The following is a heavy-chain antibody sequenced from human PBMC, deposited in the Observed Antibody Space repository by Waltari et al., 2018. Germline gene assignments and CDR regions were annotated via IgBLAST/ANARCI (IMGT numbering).Heavy chain of an antibody. D-gene: IGHD5-18*01. V-gene: IGHV4-34*01. J-gene: IGHJ5*02. CDR1: GGSFSGYY. Sequence: QVQLQQWGAGLLKPSETLSLTCAVYGGSFSGYYWSWIRQPPGKGLEWIGEINHSGSTNNNPSLKRRVTISVDTSKNQFSLKLSSMTAADTAVYYCARGRVPLYSYGRRNWFDPWGQGTLVTVSS. CDR2: INHSGST. CDR3: ARGRVPLYSYGRRNWFDP.